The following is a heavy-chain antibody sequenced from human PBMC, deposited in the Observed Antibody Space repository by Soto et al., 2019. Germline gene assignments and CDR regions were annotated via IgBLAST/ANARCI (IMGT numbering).Heavy chain of an antibody. CDR2: INANSGGT. Sequence: GASVKVSCKASGYTFTSYAMHWVRQAPGQRLEWMGWINANSGGTNYAQKFQGRVTMTRDTSISTAYMELSRLRSDDTAVYYCARAEITMVRGVIEPLDYWGQGTLVTVSS. CDR1: GYTFTSYA. CDR3: ARAEITMVRGVIEPLDY. J-gene: IGHJ4*02. V-gene: IGHV1-2*02. D-gene: IGHD3-10*01.